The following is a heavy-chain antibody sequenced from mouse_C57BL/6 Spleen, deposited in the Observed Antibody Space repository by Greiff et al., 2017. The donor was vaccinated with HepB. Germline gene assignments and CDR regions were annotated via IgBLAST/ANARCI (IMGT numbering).Heavy chain of an antibody. CDR1: GYTFTSYW. CDR2: IDPSDSET. V-gene: IGHV1-52*01. Sequence: VQLQQPGAELVRPGSSVKLSCKASGYTFTSYWMHWVKQRPIQGLEWIGNIDPSDSETHYNQKFKDKATLTVDKSSSTAYMRLSSLTSEDSAVYYCARGTWDGYYFDYWGQGTTLTVSS. D-gene: IGHD2-3*01. J-gene: IGHJ2*01. CDR3: ARGTWDGYYFDY.